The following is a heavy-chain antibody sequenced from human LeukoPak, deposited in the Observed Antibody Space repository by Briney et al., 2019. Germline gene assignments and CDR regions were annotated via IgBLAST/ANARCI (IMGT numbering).Heavy chain of an antibody. Sequence: SETLSLTCTVSGGSISSGSYYWSWIRQPAGKGLEWIGRIYTSGSTNYNPSLKSRVTISIDTSKNQFSLNLSSVTAADTAVYYCARASPVDGYNFGYWGQGTLVTVSS. CDR3: ARASPVDGYNFGY. J-gene: IGHJ4*02. CDR2: IYTSGST. D-gene: IGHD5-24*01. CDR1: GGSISSGSYY. V-gene: IGHV4-61*02.